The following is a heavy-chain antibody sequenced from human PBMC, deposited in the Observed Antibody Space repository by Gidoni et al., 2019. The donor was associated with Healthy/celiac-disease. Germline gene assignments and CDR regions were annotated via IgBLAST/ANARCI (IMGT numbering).Heavy chain of an antibody. V-gene: IGHV3-23*01. J-gene: IGHJ5*02. D-gene: IGHD2-15*01. Sequence: EVQLLESGGGLVQPGGSLRLSCAASGFTFSSYAMSWVRQAPGKGLEWVSAISGSGGSTYYADSVKGRFTISRDNSKNTLYLQMNSLRAEDTAVYYCAKATYCSGGSCPPWFDPWGQGTLVTVSS. CDR3: AKATYCSGGSCPPWFDP. CDR1: GFTFSSYA. CDR2: ISGSGGST.